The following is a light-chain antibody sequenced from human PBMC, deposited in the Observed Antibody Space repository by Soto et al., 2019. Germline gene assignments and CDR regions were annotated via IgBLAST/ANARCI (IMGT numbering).Light chain of an antibody. CDR1: ESVSTN. Sequence: EIEMTQSPATLSLAPRERVTLSCRASESVSTNLAWYQQKAGQAPRLLIYAASTRATGIPARFSGSGSGTDFTLTISRLEPEDFAVYYCQHYGSSPETFGQGTKVDIK. V-gene: IGKV3-20*01. CDR3: QHYGSSPET. CDR2: AAS. J-gene: IGKJ1*01.